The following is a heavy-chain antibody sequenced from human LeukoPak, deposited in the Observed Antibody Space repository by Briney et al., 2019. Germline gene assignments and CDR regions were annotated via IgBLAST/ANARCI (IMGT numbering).Heavy chain of an antibody. CDR3: ASSRGPSRLDY. CDR2: ISADNGNT. J-gene: IGHJ4*02. D-gene: IGHD2-15*01. V-gene: IGHV1-18*01. CDR1: GYTFTSYG. Sequence: RASVKVSCKASGYTFTSYGISWVRQAPGQGLEWMGWISADNGNTDYAQRFQGRVTMTRDTSTSTVYMELSSLRSEDTAVYYCASSRGPSRLDYWGQGTLVTVSS.